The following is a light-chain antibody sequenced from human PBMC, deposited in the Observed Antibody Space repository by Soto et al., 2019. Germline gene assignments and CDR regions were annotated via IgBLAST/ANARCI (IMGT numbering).Light chain of an antibody. CDR2: DVS. J-gene: IGLJ2*01. CDR1: SSDVGNYNY. V-gene: IGLV2-14*01. Sequence: QSALTQPASVSGSPGQSITISCTGTSSDVGNYNYVPWYQQHPGKAPKLMIYDVSNRPSGVSNHFSGSKSGNTASLTISGLQAEDEADYYCSSYTSSSPYVVFGGGTKVTVL. CDR3: SSYTSSSPYVV.